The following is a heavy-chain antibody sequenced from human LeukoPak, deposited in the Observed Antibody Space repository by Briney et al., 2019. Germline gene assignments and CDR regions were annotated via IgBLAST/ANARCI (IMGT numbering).Heavy chain of an antibody. CDR2: IYYSGST. CDR3: ARVSPGAMDAFDI. Sequence: PSQTLSLTCTVSGGSISSGDYYWSWIRQPPGKGLEWIGYIYYSGSTYYNPSLKSRVTISVDTSKNQFSLKLSSVTAADTAVYYCARVSPGAMDAFDIWGQGTMVTVSS. CDR1: GGSISSGDYY. V-gene: IGHV4-30-4*01. J-gene: IGHJ3*02.